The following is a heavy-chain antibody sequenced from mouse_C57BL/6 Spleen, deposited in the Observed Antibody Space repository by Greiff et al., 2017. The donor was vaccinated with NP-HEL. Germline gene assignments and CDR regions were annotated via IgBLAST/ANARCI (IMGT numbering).Heavy chain of an antibody. CDR2: IYPRSGNT. CDR3: ARGGQIYYDYDGKGCYAMDY. J-gene: IGHJ4*01. D-gene: IGHD2-4*01. V-gene: IGHV1-81*01. Sequence: QVQLQQSGAELARPGASVKLSCKASGYTFTSYGISWVKQRTGQGLEWIGEIYPRSGNTYYNEKFKGKATLTADKSSSTAYMELRSLTSEDSAVYFCARGGQIYYDYDGKGCYAMDYWGQGTSVTVSS. CDR1: GYTFTSYG.